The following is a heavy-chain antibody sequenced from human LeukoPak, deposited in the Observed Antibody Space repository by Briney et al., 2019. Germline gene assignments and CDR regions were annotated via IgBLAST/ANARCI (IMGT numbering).Heavy chain of an antibody. CDR1: GGSISSNSYC. CDR2: IYYSGST. Sequence: PSETLSLTCAVSGGSISSNSYCWGWIRQPPGKGLEWIGSIYYSGSTYYNPSLKSRVTISVDTSKNQFSLKLSSVTAADTAVYYCARSGSGWSGEHYYYYMDVWGKGTTVTVSS. V-gene: IGHV4-39*01. CDR3: ARSGSGWSGEHYYYYMDV. D-gene: IGHD6-19*01. J-gene: IGHJ6*03.